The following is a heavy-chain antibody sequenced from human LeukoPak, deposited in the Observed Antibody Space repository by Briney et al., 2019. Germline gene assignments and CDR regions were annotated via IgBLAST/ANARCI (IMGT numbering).Heavy chain of an antibody. J-gene: IGHJ4*02. CDR2: INLKSGGT. Sequence: ASVKVSFKASGYPFTEYYMHWVRQAPGQGLEWMGWINLKSGGTNYAQKFQGRVTMTRDTSISTACMELSSLRSDDTAVYYCARWSYDIGGHYSFDFWGQGTPVTVSS. V-gene: IGHV1-2*02. D-gene: IGHD3-22*01. CDR1: GYPFTEYY. CDR3: ARWSYDIGGHYSFDF.